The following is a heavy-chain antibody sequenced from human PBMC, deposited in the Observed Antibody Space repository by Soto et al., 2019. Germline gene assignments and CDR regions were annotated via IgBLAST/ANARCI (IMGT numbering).Heavy chain of an antibody. V-gene: IGHV1-8*01. J-gene: IGHJ4*02. Sequence: QVQLVQSGAEVKKPGASVKVSCKASGYTFTSYDINWVRQATGQGLEWMGWMNHNSGNTGYAQKFQVRVTMTRNTSIRTAYMELSSLRSEDTAVYYCARVGYYYDSSGYYLSFDYWGQGTLVTVSS. CDR2: MNHNSGNT. CDR1: GYTFTSYD. D-gene: IGHD3-22*01. CDR3: ARVGYYYDSSGYYLSFDY.